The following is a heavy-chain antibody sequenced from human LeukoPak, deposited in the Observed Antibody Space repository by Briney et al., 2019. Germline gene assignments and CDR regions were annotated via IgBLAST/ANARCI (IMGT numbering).Heavy chain of an antibody. CDR3: ARSVDYYDSSGYLAD. V-gene: IGHV1-2*04. D-gene: IGHD3-22*01. CDR1: GYTFTGYY. CDR2: INPNSGGT. Sequence: ASVKVSCKASGYTFTGYYMHWVRQAPGQGLEWMGWINPNSGGTNYAQKFQGWVTMTRDTSISTAYMELSRLRSDDTAVYYCARSVDYYDSSGYLADWGQGTLVTVSS. J-gene: IGHJ4*02.